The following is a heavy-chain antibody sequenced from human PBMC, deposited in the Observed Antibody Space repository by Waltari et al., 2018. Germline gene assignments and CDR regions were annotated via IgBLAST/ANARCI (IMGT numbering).Heavy chain of an antibody. V-gene: IGHV3-30-3*01. CDR3: ARDFSMINYYYYMDV. D-gene: IGHD3-16*01. CDR1: GFTFSSYA. Sequence: QVQLVESGGGVVQPGRSLRLSCAASGFTFSSYAMHWVRQAPGKGLEWVAVISYDGSNKYYADSVKGRFTISRDNSKNTLYLQMNSLRAEDTAVYYCARDFSMINYYYYMDVWGKGTTVTVSS. J-gene: IGHJ6*03. CDR2: ISYDGSNK.